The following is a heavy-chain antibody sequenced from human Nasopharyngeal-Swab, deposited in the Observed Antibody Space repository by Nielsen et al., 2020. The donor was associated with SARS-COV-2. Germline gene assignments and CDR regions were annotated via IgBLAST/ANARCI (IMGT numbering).Heavy chain of an antibody. D-gene: IGHD3-10*01. J-gene: IGHJ6*02. CDR3: ARDIGAAALAPWRGYYGMDV. CDR2: MYYSGST. CDR1: GGSVSSGSYY. Sequence: GSLRLSCTVSGGSVSSGSYYWSWNRQPPGKGREGIGYMYYSGSTNYNPSLKSRVTISVDTSKNQCSLKLSSVTAADTAVYYCARDIGAAALAPWRGYYGMDVWGQGTTVTVSS. V-gene: IGHV4-61*01.